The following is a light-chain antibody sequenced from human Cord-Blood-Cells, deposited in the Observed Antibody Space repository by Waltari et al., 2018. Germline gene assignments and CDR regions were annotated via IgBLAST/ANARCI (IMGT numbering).Light chain of an antibody. J-gene: IGKJ2*01. V-gene: IGKV4-1*01. Sequence: DIVMSQSPDSPAVSLGARATFNCKSSQSVLYSSNNKNYLAWYQQNPGQPPKLLIYWASTRESGVPDRFSGSGSGTDFTLTISSLQAEDVAVYYCQQYYSTPYTFGQGTKLEIK. CDR1: QSVLYSSNNKNY. CDR2: WAS. CDR3: QQYYSTPYT.